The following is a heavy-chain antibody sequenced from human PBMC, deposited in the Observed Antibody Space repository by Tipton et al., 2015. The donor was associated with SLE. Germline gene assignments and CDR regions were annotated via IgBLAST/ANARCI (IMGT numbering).Heavy chain of an antibody. CDR2: IYYSGST. J-gene: IGHJ3*02. Sequence: TLSLTCTVSGGSITSSGYYWGWIRQPPGKGLEWIGSIYYSGSTYYNPSLKSRVTISVDTSKNQFSLKLSSVTAADTAVYYCARDYYGSGFDAFDIWGQGTMVTVSS. D-gene: IGHD3-10*01. CDR1: GGSITSSGYY. CDR3: ARDYYGSGFDAFDI. V-gene: IGHV4-39*07.